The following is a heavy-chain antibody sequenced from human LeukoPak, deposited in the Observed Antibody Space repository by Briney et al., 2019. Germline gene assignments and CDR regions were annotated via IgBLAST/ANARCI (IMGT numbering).Heavy chain of an antibody. V-gene: IGHV4-34*01. J-gene: IGHJ4*02. CDR3: ARVPYDNSGQPLVYFDY. CDR1: GGSFSGYY. D-gene: IGHD3-22*01. Sequence: SETLSRTCAVFGGSFSGYYWSWIRQPPGKGLEWIGEINHSGNSNYNPSLKSRATISVDTSKNQFSLKLSSVTAADTAVYYCARVPYDNSGQPLVYFDYWGQGILVTVSS. CDR2: INHSGNS.